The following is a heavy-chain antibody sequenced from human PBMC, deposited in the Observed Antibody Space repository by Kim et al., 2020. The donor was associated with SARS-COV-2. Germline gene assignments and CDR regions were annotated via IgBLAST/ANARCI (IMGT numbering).Heavy chain of an antibody. D-gene: IGHD3-22*01. CDR1: GFTFSNYA. CDR2: ISGSGGST. Sequence: GGSLRLSCAASGFTFSNYAMNWVRQAPGKGLEWVSAISGSGGSTYYADSVKGRFTFSRDNSKNTLYLQMISLRAEDTAVYYCAKDADEGYYYDSNGYYYISEKSPFDYWGQGTLVTVSS. V-gene: IGHV3-23*01. CDR3: AKDADEGYYYDSNGYYYISEKSPFDY. J-gene: IGHJ4*02.